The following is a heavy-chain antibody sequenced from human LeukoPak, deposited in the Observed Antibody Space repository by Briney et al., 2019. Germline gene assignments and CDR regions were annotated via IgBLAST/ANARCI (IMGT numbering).Heavy chain of an antibody. Sequence: ASVKVSCKASGYTFTSYDINWVRQAPGQGLEWMGWISAYNGNTNYAQKLQGRVTMTTDTSTSTAYMELRSLRSDDTAVYYCAREAYGSGTHPNYYYYYMDVWGNGTTVTISS. CDR1: GYTFTSYD. D-gene: IGHD3-10*01. J-gene: IGHJ6*03. CDR3: AREAYGSGTHPNYYYYYMDV. V-gene: IGHV1-18*01. CDR2: ISAYNGNT.